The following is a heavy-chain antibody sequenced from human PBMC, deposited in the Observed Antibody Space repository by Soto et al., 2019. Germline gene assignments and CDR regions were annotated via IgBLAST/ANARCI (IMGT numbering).Heavy chain of an antibody. Sequence: QVQLVESGGGVVQPGRSLRLSCAASGFTFSSYGMHWVRQAPGKGLEWGAVISYDGSNKYYADSVKGRFTISRDNSKNTLYLQMNSLRAEDTAVYYCAKGKADYYGSGSPMDVWGQGTTVTVSS. CDR2: ISYDGSNK. V-gene: IGHV3-30*18. CDR1: GFTFSSYG. D-gene: IGHD3-10*01. J-gene: IGHJ6*02. CDR3: AKGKADYYGSGSPMDV.